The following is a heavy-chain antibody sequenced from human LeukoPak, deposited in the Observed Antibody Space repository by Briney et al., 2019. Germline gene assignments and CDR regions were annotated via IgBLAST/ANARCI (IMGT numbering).Heavy chain of an antibody. D-gene: IGHD5-12*01. J-gene: IGHJ4*02. CDR1: GYSFSSYW. V-gene: IGHV5-51*01. CDR2: IYPGDSDT. Sequence: GESLKISCKGSGYSFSSYWIGWVRQMPGKGLEWMGIIYPGDSDTRYSPAFRGQVTISADKSISTAYLQWSSLKASDTAMYYCAIPLDRSGYDLDSWGQGTLVTVSS. CDR3: AIPLDRSGYDLDS.